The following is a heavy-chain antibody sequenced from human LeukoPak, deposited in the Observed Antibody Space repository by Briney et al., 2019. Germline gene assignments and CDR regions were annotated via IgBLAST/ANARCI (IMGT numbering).Heavy chain of an antibody. Sequence: SETLSLTCSVSGYSISSGYQWDWIRQPPGKGLEWIGTVYRSGGTYYKPSLESRVSISVDTPKNQFSLKLRSMTAADTAVYYCARAKLGGDYYYLDVWGKGTTVTVSS. CDR2: VYRSGGT. V-gene: IGHV4-38-2*02. D-gene: IGHD7-27*01. J-gene: IGHJ6*03. CDR3: ARAKLGGDYYYLDV. CDR1: GYSISSGYQ.